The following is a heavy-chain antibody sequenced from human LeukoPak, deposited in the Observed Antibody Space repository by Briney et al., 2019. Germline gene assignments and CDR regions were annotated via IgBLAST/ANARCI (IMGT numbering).Heavy chain of an antibody. J-gene: IGHJ4*02. CDR1: GFTFSSYS. CDR2: ISSRSYI. CDR3: ARDFYGDYYFDC. Sequence: GGSLRLSCAASGFTFSSYSMNWIRQAPGKGLEWVSSISSRSYIYYADSVEGRFTISRDNAKNSLYLQMNSLRAEDTAVYYCARDFYGDYYFDCWGQGTLVTVSS. D-gene: IGHD4-17*01. V-gene: IGHV3-21*01.